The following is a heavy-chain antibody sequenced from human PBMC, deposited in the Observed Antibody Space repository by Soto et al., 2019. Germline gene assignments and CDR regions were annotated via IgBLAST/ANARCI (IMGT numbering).Heavy chain of an antibody. D-gene: IGHD2-15*01. CDR1: GFTFTNYG. CDR2: ISYDGSNR. Sequence: QVQLVESGGGVVQPGRSLILSCAGSGFTFTNYGLHWVRQAPGKGLEWVAVISYDGSNRYYADSVKGRFTISRDNSKNMLYLQMDSLRAEDTAVYYCAKDGAPRYCSRSSCHPAGAYWGQGTLVTVSS. J-gene: IGHJ4*02. V-gene: IGHV3-30*18. CDR3: AKDGAPRYCSRSSCHPAGAY.